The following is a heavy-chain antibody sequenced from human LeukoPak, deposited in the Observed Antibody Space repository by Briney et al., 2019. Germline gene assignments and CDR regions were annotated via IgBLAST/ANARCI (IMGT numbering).Heavy chain of an antibody. CDR1: GYTFTSYG. Sequence: GASVKVSCKASGYTFTSYGISWVRQAPGQGLEWMGWISAYNGNTNYAQKLQGRVTMTTDTSTSTAYMELSSLRSEDTAVYYCAITPYYYDSSGYYYGNWGQGTLVTVSS. CDR2: ISAYNGNT. D-gene: IGHD3-22*01. CDR3: AITPYYYDSSGYYYGN. V-gene: IGHV1-18*01. J-gene: IGHJ4*02.